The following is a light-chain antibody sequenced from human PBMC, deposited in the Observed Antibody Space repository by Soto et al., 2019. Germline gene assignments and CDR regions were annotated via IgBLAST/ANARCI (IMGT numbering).Light chain of an antibody. J-gene: IGKJ4*02. Sequence: EIVMTQAPATLSVSPGERATLSCRASQSVSSNLAWYKQKPGQTPKLLIYVASTRANGIPARFSGSGSGTEVTLTISSLQSVDFAVYYCQQYNVWPLPFGGGNNVEFK. CDR2: VAS. V-gene: IGKV3-15*01. CDR3: QQYNVWPLP. CDR1: QSVSSN.